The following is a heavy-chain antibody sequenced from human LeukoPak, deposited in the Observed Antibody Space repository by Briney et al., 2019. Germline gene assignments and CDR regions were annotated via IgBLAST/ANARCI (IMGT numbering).Heavy chain of an antibody. CDR1: GYTFTSYG. Sequence: ASVTVSCMASGYTFTSYGISWVRQAPGQGLEWMGWISAYNGNTNYAQKLQGRVTMTTDTSTSTAYMELRSLRSDDTAVYYCARDEYGNWFDPWGQGTLVTVSS. J-gene: IGHJ5*02. V-gene: IGHV1-18*01. D-gene: IGHD4/OR15-4a*01. CDR3: ARDEYGNWFDP. CDR2: ISAYNGNT.